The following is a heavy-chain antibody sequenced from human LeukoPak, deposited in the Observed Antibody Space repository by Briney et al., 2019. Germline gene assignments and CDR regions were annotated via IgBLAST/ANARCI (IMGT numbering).Heavy chain of an antibody. V-gene: IGHV1-69*13. Sequence: GASVKVSCKASGGIFSSYGIGWVRQDRGQGLEWVGGIIPLSGTADYAQKFQGRVTITADESTSTAYMELRSLRSEDTAVYYCARGFWSGYLHNYYMDVWGKGTTVIVSS. CDR3: ARGFWSGYLHNYYMDV. D-gene: IGHD3-3*01. J-gene: IGHJ6*03. CDR1: GGIFSSYG. CDR2: IIPLSGTA.